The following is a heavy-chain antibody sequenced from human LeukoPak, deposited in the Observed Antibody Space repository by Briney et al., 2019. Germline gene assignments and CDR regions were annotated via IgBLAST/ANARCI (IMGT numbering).Heavy chain of an antibody. D-gene: IGHD3-22*01. J-gene: IGHJ3*02. V-gene: IGHV4-39*02. CDR3: ARDSSGYSLGYAFDI. CDR2: IYYTGST. CDR1: GFTFSNYE. Sequence: GSLRLSCAASGFTFSNYEMNWVRQPPGKGLEWIGSIYYTGSTYYNPSLKSRVTISVDTSKNQFSLKLSSVTAADTAVYYCARDSSGYSLGYAFDIWGQGTMVTVSS.